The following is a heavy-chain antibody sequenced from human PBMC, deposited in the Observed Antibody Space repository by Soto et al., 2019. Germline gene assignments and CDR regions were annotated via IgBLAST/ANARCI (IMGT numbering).Heavy chain of an antibody. D-gene: IGHD3-10*01. CDR3: ARYGSGSYYSHYYYGMDV. CDR1: GYTFTSYG. V-gene: IGHV1-18*04. Sequence: ASVKVSCKASGYTFTSYGISWVRQAPGQGLEWMGWISAYNGNTNYAQKLQGRVTMTTDTSTSTAYMELRSPRSDDTAVYYCARYGSGSYYSHYYYGMDVWGQGTTVTVSS. J-gene: IGHJ6*02. CDR2: ISAYNGNT.